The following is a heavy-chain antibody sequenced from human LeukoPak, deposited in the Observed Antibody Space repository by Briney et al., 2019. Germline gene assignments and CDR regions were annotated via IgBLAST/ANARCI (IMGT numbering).Heavy chain of an antibody. CDR1: GFIFSRYG. V-gene: IGHV3-23*01. D-gene: IGHD3-10*01. CDR2: ISGSGGST. J-gene: IGHJ4*02. CDR3: AKSDGSGSYYRFLGIDY. Sequence: PGGTLRLSCAASGFIFSRYGMSWVRQAQGKGLEWVPAISGSGGSTYYADSVKGRFTISRDNSKNTLYLQMNSLIAEDTAVYYCAKSDGSGSYYRFLGIDYWGQGTLVTVSS.